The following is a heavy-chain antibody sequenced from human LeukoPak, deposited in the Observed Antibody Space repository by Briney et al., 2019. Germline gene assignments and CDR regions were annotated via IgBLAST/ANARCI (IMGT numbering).Heavy chain of an antibody. CDR1: GFTFSSYG. CDR2: ISGSGGVT. D-gene: IGHD3-10*01. Sequence: GGPLRLSCAASGFTFSSYGMSWVRQAPGKGLEWVSAISGSGGVTYYADSVKGRFTISRDNSKNTLYLQMNSLRAEDTAVYYCAKDGGVWFGESNDYWGQGSLVTVSS. J-gene: IGHJ4*02. CDR3: AKDGGVWFGESNDY. V-gene: IGHV3-23*01.